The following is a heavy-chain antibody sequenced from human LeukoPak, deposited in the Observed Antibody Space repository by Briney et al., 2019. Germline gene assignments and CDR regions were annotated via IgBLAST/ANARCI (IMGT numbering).Heavy chain of an antibody. V-gene: IGHV4-59*01. CDR1: GGSISSYY. CDR3: ARLRYFEMGAFDI. J-gene: IGHJ3*02. CDR2: IYYSGST. Sequence: SGTLSLTCAVSGGSISSYYWSWIRQPPGKGLEWIGYIYYSGSTNYNPSLKSRVTISVDTSKNQFSLKLSSVTAADTAVYYCARLRYFEMGAFDIWGQGTMVTVSS. D-gene: IGHD3-9*01.